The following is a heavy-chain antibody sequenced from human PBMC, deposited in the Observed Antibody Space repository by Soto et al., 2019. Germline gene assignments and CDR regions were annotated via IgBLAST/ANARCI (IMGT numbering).Heavy chain of an antibody. Sequence: TLSLTCTVSGGSVSSGSYYWSWIRQPPGKGLEWIGYIYYSGSTNYNPSLKSRVTISVDTSKNQFSLKLSSVTAADTAVYYCARDPRGSGYLGEYYYYGMDVWGQGTTVTVSS. D-gene: IGHD3-16*01. CDR1: GGSVSSGSYY. CDR3: ARDPRGSGYLGEYYYYGMDV. J-gene: IGHJ6*02. CDR2: IYYSGST. V-gene: IGHV4-61*01.